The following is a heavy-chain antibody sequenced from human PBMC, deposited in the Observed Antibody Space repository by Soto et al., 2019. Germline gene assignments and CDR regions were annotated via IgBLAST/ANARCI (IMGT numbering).Heavy chain of an antibody. D-gene: IGHD1-26*01. CDR1: GYTFTSYA. CDR3: ATSIDSGSYQGGFDY. CDR2: INTNTGNP. J-gene: IGHJ4*02. V-gene: IGHV7-4-1*01. Sequence: QVQLVQSGSELKKPGASVKVSCKASGYTFTSYAMNWVRQAPGQGLEWMGWINTNTGNPTYAQGFTGRFVFSLDTSFSTAYMQICSLKAEDTAVYYCATSIDSGSYQGGFDYWGQGTLVTVSS.